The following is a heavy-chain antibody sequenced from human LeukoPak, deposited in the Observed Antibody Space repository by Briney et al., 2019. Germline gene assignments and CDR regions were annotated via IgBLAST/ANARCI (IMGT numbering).Heavy chain of an antibody. V-gene: IGHV5-51*01. CDR3: ARSDYGDYYFDY. J-gene: IGHJ4*02. Sequence: GEPLKISCKGSGYSFTSYWIGWVRQMPGKGLEWVGIIYPGDSETRYSPSFQGQVTISADKSISTAYLQWSSLKASDTAMFYCARSDYGDYYFDYWGQGTLVTVSS. CDR1: GYSFTSYW. CDR2: IYPGDSET. D-gene: IGHD4-17*01.